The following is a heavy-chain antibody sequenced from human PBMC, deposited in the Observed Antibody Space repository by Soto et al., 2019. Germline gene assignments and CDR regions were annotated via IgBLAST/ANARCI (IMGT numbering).Heavy chain of an antibody. V-gene: IGHV4-59*01. CDR3: ARGEGYCGGDCSDWFDP. CDR2: IYYSGST. J-gene: IGHJ5*02. D-gene: IGHD2-21*01. Sequence: ASETLSLTCTVSGGSISSYYWSWIRQPPGKGLEWIGYIYYSGSTNYNPSLKSRVTISVDTSKNQFSLKLSSVTAADTAVYYCARGEGYCGGDCSDWFDPWGQGTLVTVSS. CDR1: GGSISSYY.